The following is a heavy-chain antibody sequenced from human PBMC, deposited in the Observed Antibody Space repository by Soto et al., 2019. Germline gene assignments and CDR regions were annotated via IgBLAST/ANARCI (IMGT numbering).Heavy chain of an antibody. CDR3: ARHVPYCSDTSHCAYGMDV. V-gene: IGHV4-59*08. D-gene: IGHD2-2*01. CDR1: GGSISSYY. Sequence: PSETLSLTCTVSGGSISSYYWSWIRQPPGKGLEWIGHIYDSGTANYNPSLKSRVTISVDTSKNQFSLKLSSVTAADTAVYYCARHVPYCSDTSHCAYGMDVWGQGTTVTVSS. CDR2: IYDSGTA. J-gene: IGHJ6*02.